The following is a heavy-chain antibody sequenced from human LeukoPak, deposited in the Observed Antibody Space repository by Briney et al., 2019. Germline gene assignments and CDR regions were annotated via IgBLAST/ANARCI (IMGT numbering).Heavy chain of an antibody. V-gene: IGHV6-1*01. D-gene: IGHD3-22*01. CDR3: ARDFLYYYDSSGYYDGGLDY. J-gene: IGHJ4*02. CDR1: GDSVSSNSAA. CDR2: TYYRSKWYN. Sequence: SQTLSLTCAISGDSVSSNSAAWNWIRQSPSRGLEWLGRTYYRSKWYNDYAVSVKSRITINPDTSKNQFSLQLNSVTPEDTAVYYCARDFLYYYDSSGYYDGGLDYWGQGTLVTVSS.